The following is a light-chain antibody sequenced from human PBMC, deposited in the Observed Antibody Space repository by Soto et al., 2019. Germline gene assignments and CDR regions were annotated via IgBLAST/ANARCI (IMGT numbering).Light chain of an antibody. CDR3: QQRSNWPYT. CDR2: DAS. J-gene: IGKJ2*01. Sequence: ETVLTQSPATLSLSPGERVTLSCRASQSVSSYLAWYQQKPGQAPRLLIYDASNRATGIPARFSGSGSGTDFTLTISSLEPEDFAVYYCQQRSNWPYTFGQGTKLEIK. CDR1: QSVSSY. V-gene: IGKV3-11*01.